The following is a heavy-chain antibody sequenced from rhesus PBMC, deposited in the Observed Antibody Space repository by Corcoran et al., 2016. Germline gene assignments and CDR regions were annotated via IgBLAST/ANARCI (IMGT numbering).Heavy chain of an antibody. CDR2: FGANNGIT. J-gene: IGHJ5-2*02. D-gene: IGHD6-31*01. CDR3: AGFSGWYCSLDV. Sequence: QVQLQESGPGLVKPSETLSPTCAVSGGSITVYSYNWIRQPPGKGLEGIGYFGANNGITNYNPSLKSRVTISTDTSKNQFSLNLNSVTAADTAVYYCAGFSGWYCSLDVWGRGLLVTVSS. CDR1: GGSITVYS. V-gene: IGHV4-165*02.